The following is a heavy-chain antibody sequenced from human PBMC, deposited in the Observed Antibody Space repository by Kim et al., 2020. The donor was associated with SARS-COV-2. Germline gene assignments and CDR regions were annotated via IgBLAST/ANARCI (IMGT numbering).Heavy chain of an antibody. CDR3: ARHEGGAAAGYSLYYYYGIDV. CDR1: GGSISSSSYY. V-gene: IGHV4-39*01. Sequence: SETLSLTCTVSGGSISSSSYYWGWIRQPPGKGLEWIGSIYYSGSTYYNPSLKSRVTISVDTSKNQFSLKLSSVTAADMAVYYGARHEGGAAAGYSLYYYYGIDVWDQGTTLSVSS. J-gene: IGHJ6*02. CDR2: IYYSGST. D-gene: IGHD6-13*01.